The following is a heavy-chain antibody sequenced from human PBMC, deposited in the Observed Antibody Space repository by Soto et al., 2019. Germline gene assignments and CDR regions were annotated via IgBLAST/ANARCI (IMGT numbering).Heavy chain of an antibody. CDR1: GYTLTELS. CDR3: ASPAAGLDY. D-gene: IGHD2-15*01. J-gene: IGHJ4*02. Sequence: ASVNVSCKVSGYTLTELSMHWVRQAPGKGLEWMGGFDPEDGETIYAQKFQGRISMTEDKSTDTAYMELTSLRSEDTAVYYCASPAAGLDYWGQGTLVTVSS. CDR2: FDPEDGET. V-gene: IGHV1-24*01.